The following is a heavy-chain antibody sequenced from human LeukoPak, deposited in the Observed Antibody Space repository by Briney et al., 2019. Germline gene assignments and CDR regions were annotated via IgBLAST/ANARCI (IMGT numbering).Heavy chain of an antibody. D-gene: IGHD3-22*01. CDR3: ARGITMSAWFDP. V-gene: IGHV1-69*06. CDR1: GYIFTSYA. CDR2: IIPIFGTA. Sequence: SVKVSCKASGYIFTSYAISWVRQAPGQGLEWMGGIIPIFGTANYAQKFQGRVTITADKSTSTAYMELSSLRSEDTAVYYCARGITMSAWFDPWGQGTLVTVSS. J-gene: IGHJ5*02.